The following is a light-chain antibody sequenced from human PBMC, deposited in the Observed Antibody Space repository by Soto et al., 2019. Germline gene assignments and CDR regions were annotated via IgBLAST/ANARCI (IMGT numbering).Light chain of an antibody. CDR2: GAS. V-gene: IGKV3-20*01. J-gene: IGKJ1*01. CDR1: QSVSSSY. Sequence: EIVLTQSPGTLSLSPGERATLSCRASQSVSSSYLAWYQQKPGQAPRLLIYGASSRATGIPDRFSGSGSGTDFPITISRLEPEDFSVYYCQQYGSSPGTFGQGTKVEIK. CDR3: QQYGSSPGT.